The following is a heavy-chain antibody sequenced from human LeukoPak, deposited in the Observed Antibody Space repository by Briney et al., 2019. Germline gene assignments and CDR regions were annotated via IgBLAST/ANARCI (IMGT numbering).Heavy chain of an antibody. V-gene: IGHV3-21*01. J-gene: IGHJ4*02. CDR3: ARYEGGYSLDY. D-gene: IGHD3-22*01. CDR1: GFIFSDYA. CDR2: ISSNSNYK. Sequence: GGSLRLSCAVSGFIFSDYAMNWVRQAPGKGLEWVSFISSNSNYKTYADSVKGRFTISRDNDKNSAYLQMNSLRVEDTAMYYCARYEGGYSLDYWGQGALVIVSS.